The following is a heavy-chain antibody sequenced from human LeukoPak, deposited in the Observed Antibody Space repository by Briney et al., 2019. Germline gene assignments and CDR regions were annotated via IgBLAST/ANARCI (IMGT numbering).Heavy chain of an antibody. CDR2: ISSSGTIT. D-gene: IGHD1-26*01. V-gene: IGHV3-48*02. CDR1: GFTFSRFS. J-gene: IGHJ4*02. Sequence: GGSLRLSCVASGFTFSRFSMNWVRQAPGKGLELVLHISSSGTITHYADSVKGRFTITRDNAKNLTFLQMNSLRDEDTAVYYCARDRSGGTDSWGQGTLVTVSS. CDR3: ARDRSGGTDS.